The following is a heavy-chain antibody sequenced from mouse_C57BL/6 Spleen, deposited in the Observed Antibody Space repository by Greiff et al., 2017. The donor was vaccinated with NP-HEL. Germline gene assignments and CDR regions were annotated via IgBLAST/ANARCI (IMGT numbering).Heavy chain of an antibody. CDR2: IYPGSGST. J-gene: IGHJ3*01. D-gene: IGHD1-1*01. V-gene: IGHV1-55*01. CDR3: VRGTYGSSHVRVLAY. Sequence: QVQLQQPGAELVKPGASVKMSCKASGYTFTSYWITWVKQRPGQGLEWIGDIYPGSGSTNYNEKFKSKATLTVDTSSSTAYMQLSSLTSEDSAVYYCVRGTYGSSHVRVLAYWGQGTLVTVSA. CDR1: GYTFTSYW.